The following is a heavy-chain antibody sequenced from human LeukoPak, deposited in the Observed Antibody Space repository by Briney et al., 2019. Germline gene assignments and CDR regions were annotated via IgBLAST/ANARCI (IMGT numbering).Heavy chain of an antibody. CDR1: GYTFTSYG. CDR3: ARDWYSSSWPEFDY. J-gene: IGHJ4*02. Sequence: ASVKVSCKASGYTFTSYGISWVRQAPGQGLEWMGWISAYNGNTNYAQKLQGRVTMTTDTSTSTAYMELRSLRSDDTAVYYCARDWYSSSWPEFDYWGQGTLVTVSS. CDR2: ISAYNGNT. V-gene: IGHV1-18*01. D-gene: IGHD6-13*01.